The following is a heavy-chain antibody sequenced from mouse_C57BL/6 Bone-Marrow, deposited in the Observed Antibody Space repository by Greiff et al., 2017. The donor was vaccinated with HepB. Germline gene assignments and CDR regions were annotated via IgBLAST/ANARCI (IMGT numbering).Heavy chain of an antibody. J-gene: IGHJ1*03. CDR3: AREGITTVVAHWYFDV. CDR2: ISYDGSN. V-gene: IGHV3-6*01. CDR1: GYSITSGYY. Sequence: ESGPGLVKPSQSLSLTCSVTGYSITSGYYWNWIRQFPGNKLEWMGYISYDGSNNYNPSLKNRISITRDTSKNQFFLKLNSVTTEDTATYYCAREGITTVVAHWYFDVWGTGTTVTVSS. D-gene: IGHD1-1*01.